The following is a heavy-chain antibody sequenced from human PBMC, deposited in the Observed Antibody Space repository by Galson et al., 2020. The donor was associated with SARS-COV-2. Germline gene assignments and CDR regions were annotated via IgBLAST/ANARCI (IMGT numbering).Heavy chain of an antibody. V-gene: IGHV3-23*01. D-gene: IGHD2-2*01. CDR3: AKEHRVYCSSTSCSYGMDV. Sequence: AGSLRLSCAASGFTFSSYAMSWVRQAPGKGLEWVSAISGSGGSTYYADSVKGRSTISRDNSKNTLYLQMNSLRAEDTAVYYCAKEHRVYCSSTSCSYGMDVWGQGTTVTVSS. J-gene: IGHJ6*02. CDR2: ISGSGGST. CDR1: GFTFSSYA.